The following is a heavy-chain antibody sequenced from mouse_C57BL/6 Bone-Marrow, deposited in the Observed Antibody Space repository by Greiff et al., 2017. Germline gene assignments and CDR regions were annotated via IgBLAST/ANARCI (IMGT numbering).Heavy chain of an antibody. CDR1: EYEFPSHD. CDR2: INSDGGSP. CDR3: ARQWDGYYPFYAMDY. V-gene: IGHV5-2*01. D-gene: IGHD2-3*01. J-gene: IGHJ4*01. Sequence: EVKLMESGGGLVQPGESLKLSCESNEYEFPSHDMSWVRTTPEKRLELVAAINSDGGSPYYPDTMERRFIISRDNTKKTLYLQMSSLRSEDTALYYCARQWDGYYPFYAMDYWGQGTSVTVSS.